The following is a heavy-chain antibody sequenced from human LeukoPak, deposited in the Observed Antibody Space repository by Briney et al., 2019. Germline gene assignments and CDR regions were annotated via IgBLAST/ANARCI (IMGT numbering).Heavy chain of an antibody. CDR1: GGSFPAYD. Sequence: SVSLSFTSAVYGGSFPAYDWSWTGHARRQGMEWIGEINYSRNTNHNPHLKRRVAISVDTSKNQFSLKLSFVMDADTAVDYGASVRFSTMIVVVIIRGPYYIDVWGKGTTVTVSS. J-gene: IGHJ6*03. CDR3: ASVRFSTMIVVVIIRGPYYIDV. V-gene: IGHV4-34*01. CDR2: INYSRNT. D-gene: IGHD3-22*01.